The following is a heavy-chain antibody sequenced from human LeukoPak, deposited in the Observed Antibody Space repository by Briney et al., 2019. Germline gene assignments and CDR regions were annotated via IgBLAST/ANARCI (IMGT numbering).Heavy chain of an antibody. D-gene: IGHD3-22*01. CDR2: ITGSGGST. J-gene: IGHJ4*02. Sequence: PGGSLRLSCAASGFTFSSYSMNWVRQAPGKGLEWVSAITGSGGSTYYADSVKGRFTISRDNSKNTLYLQMNSLRAEDTAVYYCAKSSRRDSSGYYSDWGQGTLVTVS. V-gene: IGHV3-23*01. CDR1: GFTFSSYS. CDR3: AKSSRRDSSGYYSD.